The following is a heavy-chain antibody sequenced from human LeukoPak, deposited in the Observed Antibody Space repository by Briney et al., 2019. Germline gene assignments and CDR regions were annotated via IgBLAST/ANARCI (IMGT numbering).Heavy chain of an antibody. Sequence: ASVKVSCKASGYTFTSYDINWVRQATGQGLEWMGRINPNSGGTNYAQKFQGRVTMTRDTSISTAYMELSRLRSDDTAVYYCAREVYYYDSSAKLGYYFDYWGQGTLVTVSS. J-gene: IGHJ4*02. CDR2: INPNSGGT. CDR3: AREVYYYDSSAKLGYYFDY. CDR1: GYTFTSYD. D-gene: IGHD3-22*01. V-gene: IGHV1-2*06.